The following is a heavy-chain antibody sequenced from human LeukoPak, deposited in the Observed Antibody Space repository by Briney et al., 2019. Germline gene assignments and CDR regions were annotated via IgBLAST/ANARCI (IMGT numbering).Heavy chain of an antibody. CDR2: ITWDGRSA. J-gene: IGHJ3*02. Sequence: GGSLRLSCAASGFTFDDYGMHWVRQAPGKGLEWLSLITWDGRSAYYADSVSGRFTIFRDNSKNTLYLQMNSLRAEDTAVYYCAKLPGSSGYLDAFDIRGQGTMVTVSS. D-gene: IGHD3-22*01. CDR1: GFTFDDYG. V-gene: IGHV3-43D*03. CDR3: AKLPGSSGYLDAFDI.